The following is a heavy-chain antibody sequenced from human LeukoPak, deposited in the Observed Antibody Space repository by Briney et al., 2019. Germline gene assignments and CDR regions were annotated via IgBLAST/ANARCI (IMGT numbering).Heavy chain of an antibody. V-gene: IGHV3-74*01. D-gene: IGHD5-18*01. CDR3: AKGRGYSYSFDY. CDR1: GFTFSSYW. CDR2: INSDGSST. Sequence: GGSLRLSCAASGFTFSSYWMHWVRQAPGKGLVWVSRINSDGSSTSYADSVKGRFTISRDNAKNTLYLQMNSLRAEDTAVYYCAKGRGYSYSFDYWGQGTLVTVSS. J-gene: IGHJ4*02.